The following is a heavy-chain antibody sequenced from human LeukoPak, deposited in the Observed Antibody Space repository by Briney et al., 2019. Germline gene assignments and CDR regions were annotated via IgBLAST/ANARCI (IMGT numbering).Heavy chain of an antibody. CDR3: ARMYCGGGKCYLSYFDY. CDR2: IWSDASGT. D-gene: IGHD2-21*01. J-gene: IGHJ4*02. V-gene: IGHV3-33*03. CDR1: GFTFNMHA. Sequence: SGGSLRLSCAASGFTFNMHAMHWVRQAPGKGLEWVAAIWSDASGTKYAEAVKGRFTISRDNAKDSLDLQLNSLRGEDTAVYYCARMYCGGGKCYLSYFDYWGQGTVVTVSS.